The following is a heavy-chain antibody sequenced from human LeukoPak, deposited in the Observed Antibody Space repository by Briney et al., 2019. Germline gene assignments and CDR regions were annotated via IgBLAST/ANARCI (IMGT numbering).Heavy chain of an antibody. D-gene: IGHD2-8*01. J-gene: IGHJ4*02. CDR3: ARDRDGYCTNGVCYFDY. CDR1: GYTFTGYY. CDR2: INPNSGVT. Sequence: GASVRVSCKASGYTFTGYYMHWVRQAPGQGLEWMGWINPNSGVTNYAQRFQGRVTMTRDTPISTAYMDLSRLRYDDTAVYYCARDRDGYCTNGVCYFDYWGQGTLVTVSS. V-gene: IGHV1-2*02.